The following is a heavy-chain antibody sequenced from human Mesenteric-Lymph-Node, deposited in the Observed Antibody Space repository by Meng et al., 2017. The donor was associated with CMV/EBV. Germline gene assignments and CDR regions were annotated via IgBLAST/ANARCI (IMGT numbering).Heavy chain of an antibody. CDR3: ARVTGPIDY. Sequence: KVSCKASGYSFTSYDINWVRQATGQGLEWMGWMNPNSGNTGSAQKFQGRVTMTRDISISTAYMELSSLRSEGTAVYYCARVTGPIDYWGQGTLVTVSS. D-gene: IGHD3-9*01. CDR2: MNPNSGNT. V-gene: IGHV1-8*01. CDR1: GYSFTSYD. J-gene: IGHJ4*02.